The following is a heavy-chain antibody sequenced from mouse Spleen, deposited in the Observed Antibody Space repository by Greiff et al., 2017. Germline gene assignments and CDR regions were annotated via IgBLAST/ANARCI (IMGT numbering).Heavy chain of an antibody. V-gene: IGHV2-5-1*01. CDR2: IWRGGST. Sequence: QVQLQQSGPSLVQPSQSLSITCTVSGFSLTSYGVHWVRQSPGKGLEWLGVIWRGGSTDYNAAFMSRLSITKDNSKSQVFFKMNSLQADDTAIYYCAKNSRLLSVSMDYWGQGTSVTVSS. CDR1: GFSLTSYG. CDR3: AKNSRLLSVSMDY. D-gene: IGHD2-10*01. J-gene: IGHJ4*01.